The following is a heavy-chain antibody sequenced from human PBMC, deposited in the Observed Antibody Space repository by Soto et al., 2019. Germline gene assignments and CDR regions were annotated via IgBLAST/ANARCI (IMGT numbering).Heavy chain of an antibody. CDR3: AREGVMIETLH. D-gene: IGHD3-22*01. CDR1: GGSISSGGYY. Sequence: PSETLSLTCTVSGGSISSGGYYWSWIRQHPGKGLEWIGYIYYSGSTYYNPSLKSRVTILVDTSKNQFSLKLSSVTAADTAVYYCAREGVMIETLHWGQGTLVTVSS. V-gene: IGHV4-31*03. CDR2: IYYSGST. J-gene: IGHJ4*02.